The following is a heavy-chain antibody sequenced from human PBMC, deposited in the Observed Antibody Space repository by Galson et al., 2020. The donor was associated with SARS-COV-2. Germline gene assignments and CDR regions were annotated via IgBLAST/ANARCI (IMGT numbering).Heavy chain of an antibody. V-gene: IGHV4-59*01. J-gene: IGHJ6*02. CDR1: GGSISGYY. CDR3: ARDRHTVVRGANYGMDV. Sequence: ETSETLSLTCTVSGGSISGYYWSWIRQSPGRGLEWIGYIYSSGSTNYNPSLKSRVTISVDTSKNQFSLNLSSMTAADTAVYYCARDRHTVVRGANYGMDVWGQGTTVTVSS. D-gene: IGHD3-10*01. CDR2: IYSSGST.